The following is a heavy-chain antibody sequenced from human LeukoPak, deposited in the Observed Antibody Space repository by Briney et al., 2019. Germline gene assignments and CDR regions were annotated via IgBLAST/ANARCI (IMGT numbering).Heavy chain of an antibody. CDR2: IIPILGIA. J-gene: IGHJ6*02. V-gene: IGHV1-69*04. Sequence: SVKVSCKASGGTFSSYAIRWVRQAPGQGLEWMGRIIPILGIANYAQRFQGRVTITADKSTSTAHMELSSLRSEDTAVYYCAREVCDFWSGYPVSDGMDVWGQGTTVTVSS. D-gene: IGHD3-3*01. CDR3: AREVCDFWSGYPVSDGMDV. CDR1: GGTFSSYA.